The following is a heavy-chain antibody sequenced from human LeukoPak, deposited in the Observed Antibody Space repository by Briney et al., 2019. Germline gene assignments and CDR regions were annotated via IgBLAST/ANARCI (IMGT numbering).Heavy chain of an antibody. J-gene: IGHJ4*02. D-gene: IGHD5-18*01. Sequence: HSGGSLRLSCAASGFTFSSYWMHCVRQAPGKALVWVSRIKSDGSTTTYADSVKGRFTISRDNAKNTLYLQMNSLRAEDTAVYYCARVVDTHFDYWGQGTLVTVSS. V-gene: IGHV3-74*01. CDR3: ARVVDTHFDY. CDR2: IKSDGSTT. CDR1: GFTFSSYW.